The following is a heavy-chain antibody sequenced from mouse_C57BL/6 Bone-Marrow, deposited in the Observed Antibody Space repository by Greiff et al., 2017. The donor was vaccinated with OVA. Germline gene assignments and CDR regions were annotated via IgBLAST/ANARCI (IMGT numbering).Heavy chain of an antibody. CDR2: IRNKANGYTT. CDR3: ARYDYDGDD. D-gene: IGHD2-4*01. V-gene: IGHV7-3*01. J-gene: IGHJ2*01. CDR1: GFTFTDYY. Sequence: EVKLMESGGGLVQPGGSLSLSCAASGFTFTDYYMSWVRQPPGKALEWLGFIRNKANGYTTEYSASVKGRFTISRDNSQSILYLQMNALRAEDSATYYCARYDYDGDDWGKGTTLTVSS.